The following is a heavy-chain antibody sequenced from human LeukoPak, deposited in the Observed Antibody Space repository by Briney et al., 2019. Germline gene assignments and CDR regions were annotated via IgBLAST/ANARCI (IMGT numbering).Heavy chain of an antibody. CDR2: ISNSGSTI. CDR1: GFTFSSYE. Sequence: GGSLRLSCAASGFTFSSYEMNWVRQAPGKGLEWVSYISNSGSTIYYTDSVKGRFTISRDNSKNTLYLQMNSLRAEDTAVYYCARVMGYCTNGVCYRGGTGVDYWGQGTLLTVSS. D-gene: IGHD2-8*01. J-gene: IGHJ4*02. V-gene: IGHV3-48*03. CDR3: ARVMGYCTNGVCYRGGTGVDY.